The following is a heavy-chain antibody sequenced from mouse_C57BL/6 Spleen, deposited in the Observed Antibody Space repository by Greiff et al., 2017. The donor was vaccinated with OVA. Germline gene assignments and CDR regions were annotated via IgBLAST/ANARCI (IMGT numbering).Heavy chain of an antibody. CDR3: ARDAQAIAMDY. CDR1: GFTFSDYY. J-gene: IGHJ4*01. D-gene: IGHD3-2*02. V-gene: IGHV5-16*01. CDR2: INYDGSST. Sequence: EVQLVESEGGLVQPGSSMKLSCTASGFTFSDYYMAWVRQVPEKGLEWVANINYDGSSTYYLDSLKSRFIISRDNAKNILYLQMSSLKSEDTATYYCARDAQAIAMDYWGQGTSVTVSS.